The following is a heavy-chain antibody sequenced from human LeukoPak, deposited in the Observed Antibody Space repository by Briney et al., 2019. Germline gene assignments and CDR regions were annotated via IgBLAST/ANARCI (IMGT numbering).Heavy chain of an antibody. V-gene: IGHV3-48*01. Sequence: GGSLRLSCAASGFTFNTYIMNWVRQAPGKGLEWVAYISSSSTTIYYADSVKGRFTISRDNAKNSLFLQMNSLRAEDTAVYYCATYSTSTAFDYWGQGTLVTVSS. CDR1: GFTFNTYI. CDR3: ATYSTSTAFDY. D-gene: IGHD6-6*01. CDR2: ISSSSTTI. J-gene: IGHJ4*02.